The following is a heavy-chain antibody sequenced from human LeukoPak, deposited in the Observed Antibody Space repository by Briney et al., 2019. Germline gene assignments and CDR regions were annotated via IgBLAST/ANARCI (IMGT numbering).Heavy chain of an antibody. J-gene: IGHJ4*02. D-gene: IGHD3-16*02. Sequence: SETLSLTRTVSGGSISSYYWSWIRQPAGKGLEWIGRIYTSGSTNYNPSLKSRVTMSVDTSKNQFSLKLSSVTAADTAVYYCAGGPLNVWGSYRIDYWGQGTLVTVSS. CDR2: IYTSGST. CDR1: GGSISSYY. CDR3: AGGPLNVWGSYRIDY. V-gene: IGHV4-4*07.